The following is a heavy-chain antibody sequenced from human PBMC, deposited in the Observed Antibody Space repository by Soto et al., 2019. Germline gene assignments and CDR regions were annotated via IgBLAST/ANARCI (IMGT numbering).Heavy chain of an antibody. CDR3: ARGGGDLRGYYDSSGYFGY. D-gene: IGHD3-22*01. CDR1: GYTFTGYY. CDR2: INPNSGVT. V-gene: IGHV1-2*04. Sequence: SVEVCFRASGYTFTGYYMHWVRQAPGQGLEWMGWINPNSGVTNYAQKFQGWVTMTRDTSISTAYMELSRLRSDDTAVYYCARGGGDLRGYYDSSGYFGYWGQGTLVTVSS. J-gene: IGHJ4*02.